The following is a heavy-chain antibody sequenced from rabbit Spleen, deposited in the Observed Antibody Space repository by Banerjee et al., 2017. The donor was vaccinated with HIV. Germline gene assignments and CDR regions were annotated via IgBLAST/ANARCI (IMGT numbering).Heavy chain of an antibody. D-gene: IGHD8-1*01. V-gene: IGHV1S40*01. CDR3: ARDAGTSFSSYGMDL. CDR2: IYAGNTVST. CDR1: GFSFSSGYY. J-gene: IGHJ6*01. Sequence: QSLEESGGDLVKPGASLTLTCAASGFSFSSGYYMCWVRQAPGKGLEWIACIYAGNTVSTWYASWAKGRFTISKTSSTTVTLQMTSLTAADTATYFCARDAGTSFSSYGMDLWGPGTLVTVS.